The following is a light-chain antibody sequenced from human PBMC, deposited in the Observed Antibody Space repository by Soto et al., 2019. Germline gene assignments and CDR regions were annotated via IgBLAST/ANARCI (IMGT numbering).Light chain of an antibody. CDR3: LLSYISTQSV. J-gene: IGLJ1*01. V-gene: IGLV7-46*01. CDR1: TGAVTRGYY. Sequence: QAVVTQPSSVTVSPGRTVTLTCAASTGAVTRGYYLHWFQQKPGKAPRPLIYAKSNKHSGTPDRFSGSLLGGKAALTLSGAEPEGEADYHCLLSYISTQSVFGAGTKVTVL. CDR2: AKS.